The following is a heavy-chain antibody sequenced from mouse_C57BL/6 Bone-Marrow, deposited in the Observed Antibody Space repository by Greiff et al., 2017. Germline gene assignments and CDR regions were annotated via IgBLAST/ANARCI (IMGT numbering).Heavy chain of an antibody. J-gene: IGHJ3*01. D-gene: IGHD2-4*01. CDR2: ISSGGSYT. V-gene: IGHV5-6*01. Sequence: EVKLMESGGDLVKPGGSLKLSCAASGFTFSSYGMSWVRQTPDKRLEWVATISSGGSYTYYPDSVKGRFTISRDNAKNTLYLQMSSLKSEDTAMXYCARDDYVLFAYWGQGTLVTVSA. CDR1: GFTFSSYG. CDR3: ARDDYVLFAY.